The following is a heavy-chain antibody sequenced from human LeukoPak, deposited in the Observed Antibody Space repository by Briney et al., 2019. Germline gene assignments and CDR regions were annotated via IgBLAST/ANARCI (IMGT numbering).Heavy chain of an antibody. V-gene: IGHV4-34*01. J-gene: IGHJ5*02. CDR2: INHSGST. CDR3: ARGVAPNYYDSSGYRLGNWFDP. CDR1: GGSFSGYY. Sequence: SETLSLTCAVYGGSFSGYYWSWIRQPPGKGLEWIGEINHSGSTNYKPSLKSGVTISVDTSKNQFSLKLSSVTAADTAVYYCARGVAPNYYDSSGYRLGNWFDPWGQATLVTVSS. D-gene: IGHD3-22*01.